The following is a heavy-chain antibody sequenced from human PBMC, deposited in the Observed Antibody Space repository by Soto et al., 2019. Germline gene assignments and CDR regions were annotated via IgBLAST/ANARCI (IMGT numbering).Heavy chain of an antibody. D-gene: IGHD1-7*01. Sequence: QIQLVQSGGEVKKPGASVNVSCKASGYTFTNYGIGWVRQAPGQGLEWMGWISTYNVNTIYAQNFQDRVTMTTDTSTSTPYMELKSLTSDDTAVYYCARVPGELHLLDAFDVWGQGTMLTVSS. CDR3: ARVPGELHLLDAFDV. V-gene: IGHV1-18*01. CDR2: ISTYNVNT. J-gene: IGHJ3*01. CDR1: GYTFTNYG.